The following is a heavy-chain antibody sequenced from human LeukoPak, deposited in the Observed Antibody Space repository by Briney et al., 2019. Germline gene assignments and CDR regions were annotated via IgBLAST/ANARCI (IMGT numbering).Heavy chain of an antibody. V-gene: IGHV1-18*01. D-gene: IGHD3-9*01. Sequence: ASVKVSCKASGYTFTSYGISWVRQAPGQGLEWMGWNSAYNGNTNYAQKLQGRVTMTTDTSTSTAYMELRSLRSDDTAVYYCARDQAPYDILTGYYINWFDPWGQGTLVTVSS. CDR2: NSAYNGNT. CDR1: GYTFTSYG. CDR3: ARDQAPYDILTGYYINWFDP. J-gene: IGHJ5*02.